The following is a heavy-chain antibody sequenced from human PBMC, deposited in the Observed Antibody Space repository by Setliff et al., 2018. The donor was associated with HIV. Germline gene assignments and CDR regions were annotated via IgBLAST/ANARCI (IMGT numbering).Heavy chain of an antibody. V-gene: IGHV3-48*02. Sequence: QAGGSLRLSCAASGFTFSDYNMNWVRQTPGKGPEWISYISGTTNTIYYADSVKGRFTISRDNSKNSLYLQMSSLRDEDTAVYYCARDFRIIVPDVFDIWGRGTMVTVSS. CDR2: ISGTTNTI. J-gene: IGHJ3*02. CDR1: GFTFSDYN. CDR3: ARDFRIIVPDVFDI. D-gene: IGHD2-15*01.